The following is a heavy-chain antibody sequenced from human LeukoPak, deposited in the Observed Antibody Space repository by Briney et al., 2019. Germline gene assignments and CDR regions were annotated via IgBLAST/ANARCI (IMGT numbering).Heavy chain of an antibody. Sequence: PGGSLRLSCAASGFTFSSYAMSWVRQAPGKGLEWVSAISGSGGSTYYADSVKGRFTISRDNAKNTLYLQMNSLRAEDTAVYYCAKGVVVVPAAIDHWGQGTLVTVSS. CDR3: AKGVVVVPAAIDH. D-gene: IGHD2-2*01. J-gene: IGHJ4*02. CDR2: ISGSGGST. V-gene: IGHV3-23*01. CDR1: GFTFSSYA.